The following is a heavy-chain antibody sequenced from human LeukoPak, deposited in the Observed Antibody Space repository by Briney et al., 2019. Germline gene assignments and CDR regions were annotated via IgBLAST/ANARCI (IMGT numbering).Heavy chain of an antibody. Sequence: SGPTLVNPTQTLTLTCTFSGFSLSSSGMSVSWIRQAPGKALEWLARIDWDDDKYYSTSLKTRLTISKDTSKNQVVVTMTNMDPVDTATYYCARIVITMVRGVIIGYKFDYWGQGTPVTVSS. CDR3: ARIVITMVRGVIIGYKFDY. V-gene: IGHV2-70*11. CDR2: IDWDDDK. CDR1: GFSLSSSGMS. D-gene: IGHD3-10*01. J-gene: IGHJ4*02.